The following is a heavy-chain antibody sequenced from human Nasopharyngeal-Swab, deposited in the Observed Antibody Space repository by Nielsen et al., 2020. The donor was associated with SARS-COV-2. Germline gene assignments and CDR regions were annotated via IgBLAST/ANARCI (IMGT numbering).Heavy chain of an antibody. CDR2: SHYSGST. CDR1: GASISSYY. CDR3: ARGFDD. V-gene: IGHV4-59*08. Sequence: SETLSLTCTVPGASISSYYWSWIRQTPGNGLEWVAYSHYSGSTNYNPSLKSRVTMSVDTSKRQFSLMLTSVTAADTAVYYCARGFDDWGQGTLVTVSS. J-gene: IGHJ4*02.